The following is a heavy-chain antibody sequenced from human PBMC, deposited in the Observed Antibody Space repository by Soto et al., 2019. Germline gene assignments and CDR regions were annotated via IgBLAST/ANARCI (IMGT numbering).Heavy chain of an antibody. J-gene: IGHJ3*02. Sequence: GGSLRLSCAASGFTFSSYSMNWVRQAPGKGLEWVSYISSSSSTIYYADSVKGRFTISRDNSKNTLYLQMNSLRAEDTAVYYCAREDEQWLVDAFDIWGQGTMVTVSS. CDR2: ISSSSSTI. D-gene: IGHD6-19*01. CDR1: GFTFSSYS. CDR3: AREDEQWLVDAFDI. V-gene: IGHV3-48*01.